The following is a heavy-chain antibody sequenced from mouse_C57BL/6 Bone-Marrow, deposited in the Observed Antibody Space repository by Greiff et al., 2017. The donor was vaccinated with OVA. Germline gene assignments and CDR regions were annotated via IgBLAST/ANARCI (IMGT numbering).Heavy chain of an antibody. CDR1: GYTFTNYW. V-gene: IGHV1-63*01. CDR3: ARQDDYWYFDV. D-gene: IGHD2-3*01. Sequence: QVQLQQSGAELVRPGTSVKMSCKASGYTFTNYWIGWAKQRPGHGLEWIGDIYPGGGYTNYNEKFKGKATLTADKSSSTAYMQFSSLTSEDAAIDYCARQDDYWYFDVWGKGTTVTVSS. CDR2: IYPGGGYT. J-gene: IGHJ1*03.